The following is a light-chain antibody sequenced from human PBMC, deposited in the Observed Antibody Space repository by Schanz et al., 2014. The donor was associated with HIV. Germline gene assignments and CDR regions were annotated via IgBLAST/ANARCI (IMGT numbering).Light chain of an antibody. J-gene: IGKJ2*01. CDR2: ESS. Sequence: DVEMTQSPSTLSAAVGDRVTITCRASESIDTYLAWYQQSPGKAPKLLIYESSTLQSGVPSRFSGSGSGTEFTLTINRLQPDDFATYYCQQYNGYSYTFGQGTKLLI. CDR3: QQYNGYSYT. CDR1: ESIDTY. V-gene: IGKV1-5*03.